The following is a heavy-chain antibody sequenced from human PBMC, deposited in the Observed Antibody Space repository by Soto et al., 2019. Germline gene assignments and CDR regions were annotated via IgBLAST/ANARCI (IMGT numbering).Heavy chain of an antibody. CDR2: LKSRRDGGTS. Sequence: GGSLRLPCAASGITFTNAWVGWVRQAPGKGLEWIGRLKSRRDGGTSDYTAPVKGRFSISKDESINTLYLQMNSLKTEDTAVYYCSTDGGVSAYPLFWAWGQGTLVTVSS. V-gene: IGHV3-15*01. D-gene: IGHD2-8*02. CDR3: STDGGVSAYPLFWA. J-gene: IGHJ5*02. CDR1: GITFTNAW.